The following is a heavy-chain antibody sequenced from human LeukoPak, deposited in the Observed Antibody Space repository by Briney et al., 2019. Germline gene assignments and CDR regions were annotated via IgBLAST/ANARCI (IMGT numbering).Heavy chain of an antibody. CDR2: INPNSGGT. CDR1: GYTFTGYY. CDR3: ARELVDSSGYRTDY. Sequence: GASVKVPCKASGYTFTGYYMHWVRPAPGQGLEWMGWINPNSGGTNYAQKFQGRVTMTRDTSISTAYMELSRLRSDDTAVYYCARELVDSSGYRTDYWGQGTLVTVSS. V-gene: IGHV1-2*02. J-gene: IGHJ4*02. D-gene: IGHD3-22*01.